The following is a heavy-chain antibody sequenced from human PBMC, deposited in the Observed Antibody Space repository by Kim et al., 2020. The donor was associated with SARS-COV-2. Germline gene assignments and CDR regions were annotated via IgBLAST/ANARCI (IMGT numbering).Heavy chain of an antibody. Sequence: ASVKVSCKASGYTFTGYYMHWVRQAPGQGLEWMGWINPNSGGTNYAQKFQGRVTMTRDTSISTAYMELSRLRSDDTAVYYCARGTAREQLFAMHGFDYWGQGTLVTVSS. J-gene: IGHJ4*02. CDR1: GYTFTGYY. V-gene: IGHV1-2*02. D-gene: IGHD2-2*01. CDR2: INPNSGGT. CDR3: ARGTAREQLFAMHGFDY.